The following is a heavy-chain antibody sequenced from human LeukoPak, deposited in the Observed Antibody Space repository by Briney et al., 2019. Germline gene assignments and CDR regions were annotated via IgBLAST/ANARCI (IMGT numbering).Heavy chain of an antibody. D-gene: IGHD3-10*01. CDR2: IKTDGSST. Sequence: GGSLRLSCAGSGDSWMHWVRQVPGKGLVWVSRIKTDGSSTSYADSVKGRFTISNDNAENTLYLQMNSLRAEDTAMYYCARGDGVIMNYWGQGTLATVSS. J-gene: IGHJ4*02. V-gene: IGHV3-74*01. CDR3: ARGDGVIMNY. CDR1: GDSW.